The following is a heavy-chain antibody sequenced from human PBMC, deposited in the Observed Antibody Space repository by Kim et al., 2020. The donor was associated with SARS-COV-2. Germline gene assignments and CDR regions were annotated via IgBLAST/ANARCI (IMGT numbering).Heavy chain of an antibody. V-gene: IGHV4-34*01. CDR2: INHSGST. CDR1: GGSFSGYY. D-gene: IGHD5-12*01. Sequence: SETLSLTCAVYGGSFSGYYWSWIRQPPGKGLEWIGEINHSGSTNYNPSLKSRVTISVDTSKNQFSLKLSSVTAADTAVYYCARVVGMATHTFDYWGQGTLVTVSS. J-gene: IGHJ4*02. CDR3: ARVVGMATHTFDY.